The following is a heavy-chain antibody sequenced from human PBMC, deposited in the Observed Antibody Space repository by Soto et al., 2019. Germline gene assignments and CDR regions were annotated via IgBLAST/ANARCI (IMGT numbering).Heavy chain of an antibody. V-gene: IGHV4-38-2*01. Sequence: ETLSLTCAVSGYSISSGYYWGWIRQPPGKGLEWIGSIYHSGSTYYNPSLKSRVTISVDTSKNQFSLKLSSVTAADTAVYYCASAYYYDSSGHLDVWGQGTTVTVSS. CDR1: GYSISSGYY. CDR3: ASAYYYDSSGHLDV. J-gene: IGHJ6*02. CDR2: IYHSGST. D-gene: IGHD3-22*01.